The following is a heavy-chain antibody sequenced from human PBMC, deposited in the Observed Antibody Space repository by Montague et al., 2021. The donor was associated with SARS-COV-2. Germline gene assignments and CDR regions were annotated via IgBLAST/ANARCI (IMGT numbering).Heavy chain of an antibody. CDR1: GGSISSSTYY. J-gene: IGHJ4*02. CDR2: MYYSGST. D-gene: IGHD5-12*01. CDR3: ARAHSGSWAHLDN. Sequence: SETLSLTCTVSGGSISSSTYYWGWIRQPPGKGLEWIGSMYYSGSTYYNPSLKSRVTISVDTSKKQFSLKLSSVTAADTAVYYCARAHSGSWAHLDNWGQGSLVTVSS. V-gene: IGHV4-39*01.